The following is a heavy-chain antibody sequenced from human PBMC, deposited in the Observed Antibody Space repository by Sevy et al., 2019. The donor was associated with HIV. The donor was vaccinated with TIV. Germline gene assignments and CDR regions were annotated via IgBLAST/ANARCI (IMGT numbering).Heavy chain of an antibody. Sequence: GGSLRLSCAASGFTFSSYSMNWVRQAPGKGLEWVSAISGSGGSTYYADSVKGRFTISRDNSKNTLYLQMNSLRAEDTAVYYCAKGPLIVGGYYFDYWGQGTLVTVSS. CDR3: AKGPLIVGGYYFDY. CDR1: GFTFSSYS. V-gene: IGHV3-23*01. D-gene: IGHD1-26*01. CDR2: ISGSGGST. J-gene: IGHJ4*02.